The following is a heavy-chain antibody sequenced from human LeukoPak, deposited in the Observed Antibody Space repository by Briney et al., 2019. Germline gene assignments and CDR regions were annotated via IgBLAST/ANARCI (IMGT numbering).Heavy chain of an antibody. Sequence: GGSLRLSCAASGFTFSDYYMSWIRQAPGKGLEWVSYISSSGSTIYYADSVKGRFTISRDNAKNSLYLQMNSLRAEDTAVYYCARLDIVVVVAATDYYYYMDVWGKGTTVTVS. CDR1: GFTFSDYY. CDR2: ISSSGSTI. D-gene: IGHD2-15*01. CDR3: ARLDIVVVVAATDYYYYMDV. V-gene: IGHV3-11*04. J-gene: IGHJ6*03.